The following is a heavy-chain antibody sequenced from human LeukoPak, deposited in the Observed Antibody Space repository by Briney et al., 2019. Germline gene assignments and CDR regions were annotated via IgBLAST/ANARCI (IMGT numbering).Heavy chain of an antibody. V-gene: IGHV3-30*02. CDR2: IRYDGSNK. CDR3: AEYLGPHHY. J-gene: IGHJ4*02. Sequence: GGSLRLSCAASGFTFSSYGMHWVRQAPGKGLEWVAFIRYDGSNKYYADSVKGRFTISRDNSKNTLYLQMNSLGGEDTAVYYCAEYLGPHHYWGQGTLVTVSS. CDR1: GFTFSSYG.